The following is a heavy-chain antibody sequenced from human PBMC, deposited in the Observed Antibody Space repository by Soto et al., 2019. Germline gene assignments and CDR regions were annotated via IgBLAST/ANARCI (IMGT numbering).Heavy chain of an antibody. CDR3: ARSSIDYGDLRY. D-gene: IGHD4-17*01. V-gene: IGHV1-8*01. J-gene: IGHJ4*02. Sequence: ASVKVSCKASGYTFTSYDINWVRQATGQGLEWMGWMNPNSGNTGYSQKFQGRVTITRDTSASTAYMELSSLRSEDTAVYYCARSSIDYGDLRYWGQGTLVTVSS. CDR2: MNPNSGNT. CDR1: GYTFTSYD.